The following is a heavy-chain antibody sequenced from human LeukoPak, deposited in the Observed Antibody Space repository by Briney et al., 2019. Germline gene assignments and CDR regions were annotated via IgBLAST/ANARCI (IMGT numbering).Heavy chain of an antibody. J-gene: IGHJ4*02. CDR2: IWYDGSNK. D-gene: IGHD1-1*01. CDR1: GFTFSSYG. Sequence: GGSLRLSCAASGFTFSSYGMPWVRQAPGKGLEWVAVIWYDGSNKYYADSVKGRFTISRDNSKNTLYLQMNSLRAEDTAVYYCATDRGYLTFDYWGQGTLVTVSS. V-gene: IGHV3-33*01. CDR3: ATDRGYLTFDY.